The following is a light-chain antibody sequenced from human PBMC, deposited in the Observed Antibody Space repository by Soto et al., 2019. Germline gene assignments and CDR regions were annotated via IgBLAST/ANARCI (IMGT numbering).Light chain of an antibody. CDR2: SNN. J-gene: IGLJ1*01. V-gene: IGLV1-44*01. Sequence: QSVLTQPPSASGTPGQRVTRSCSGGNSNIGSHTVNWYQHLPGTAPTLLIFSNNQRPSGVPARFSGSKSGTSASLATSGLQSGNEGDYYCAAWDDLRNGLYV. CDR3: AAWDDLRNGLYV. CDR1: NSNIGSHT.